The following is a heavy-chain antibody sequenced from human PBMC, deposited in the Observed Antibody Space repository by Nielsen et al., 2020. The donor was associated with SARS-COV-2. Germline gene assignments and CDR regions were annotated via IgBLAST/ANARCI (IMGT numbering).Heavy chain of an antibody. CDR1: GYTFTGYY. V-gene: IGHV1-3*01. Sequence: ASVKVSCKASGYTFTGYYMHWVRQAPGQRLEWMGWINAGNGNTKYSQKFQGRVTITRDTSASTAYMELSSLRSEDTAVYYCARARIAAAGPPRYFDLWGRGTLVTVSS. CDR3: ARARIAAAGPPRYFDL. J-gene: IGHJ2*01. D-gene: IGHD6-13*01. CDR2: INAGNGNT.